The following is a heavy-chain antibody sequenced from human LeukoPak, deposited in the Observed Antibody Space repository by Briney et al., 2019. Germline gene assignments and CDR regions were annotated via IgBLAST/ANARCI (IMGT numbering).Heavy chain of an antibody. Sequence: GESLKISCQGSGYSFTTSLIGWVRPMPGKGLEWMGIIYPGDSDTRYSPSFQGHVTISADKSNSPAYLQWSSLKASDTAMYYCARLARIAVAGTLIWGAFHIWGRGTMVTVSS. V-gene: IGHV5-51*01. CDR3: ARLARIAVAGTLIWGAFHI. CDR2: IYPGDSDT. D-gene: IGHD6-19*01. CDR1: GYSFTTSL. J-gene: IGHJ3*02.